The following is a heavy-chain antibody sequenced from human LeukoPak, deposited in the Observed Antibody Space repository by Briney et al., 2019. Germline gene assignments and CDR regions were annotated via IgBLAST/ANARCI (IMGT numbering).Heavy chain of an antibody. V-gene: IGHV3-21*01. Sequence: GGSLRLSXAASGFTFGSYSMNWVRQAPGKGLEWVSSISSSSSYIYYADSVKGRFTISRDNAKNSLYLQMNSLRAEDTAVYYCARAKTTPFDYWGQGTLVTVSS. J-gene: IGHJ4*02. CDR1: GFTFGSYS. D-gene: IGHD1-1*01. CDR3: ARAKTTPFDY. CDR2: ISSSSSYI.